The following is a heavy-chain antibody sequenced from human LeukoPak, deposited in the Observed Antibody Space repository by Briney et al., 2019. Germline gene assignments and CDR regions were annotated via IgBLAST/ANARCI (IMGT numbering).Heavy chain of an antibody. CDR2: IYSGSST. CDR1: GFTFLSNY. J-gene: IGHJ6*03. Sequence: PGGSLRLSCVASGFTFLSNYMSWVRQAQAKGLEGVSVIYSGSSTYNADTVKGRFTISRDNSKNELYLQMNSLRAEDTAVYYCASGSGSYRTPYYYMDVWGTGTTVTVSS. D-gene: IGHD3-10*01. CDR3: ASGSGSYRTPYYYMDV. V-gene: IGHV3-53*01.